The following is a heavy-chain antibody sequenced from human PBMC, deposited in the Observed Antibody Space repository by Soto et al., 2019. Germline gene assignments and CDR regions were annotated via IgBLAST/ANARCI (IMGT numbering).Heavy chain of an antibody. J-gene: IGHJ4*02. CDR1: GYTFTSYS. CDR3: ARSFTVPAAIDY. D-gene: IGHD2-2*02. Sequence: QVQLVQSGAEVKKPGASVKVSCKASGYTFTSYSMHWVRQAPGQRLEWMGWINAGNGNTKYSQKFQGRVTITRDTSASTAYMELSSLRSEDTAVYYCARSFTVPAAIDYWGQGTLVTVSS. V-gene: IGHV1-3*01. CDR2: INAGNGNT.